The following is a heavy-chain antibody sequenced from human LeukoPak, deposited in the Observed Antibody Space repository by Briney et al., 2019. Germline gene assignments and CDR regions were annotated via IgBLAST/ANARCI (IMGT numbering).Heavy chain of an antibody. J-gene: IGHJ5*02. V-gene: IGHV4-39*01. Sequence: PSETLSLTCPVSGGSISSSSYYWGWIRQPPGKGLEWIGSIYYSGSTYYNPSLKSRVTISVDTSKNQFSLKLSSVTAADTAVYYCARQGRWELCWFDPWGQGTLVTVSS. CDR2: IYYSGST. CDR3: ARQGRWELCWFDP. CDR1: GGSISSSSYY. D-gene: IGHD1-26*01.